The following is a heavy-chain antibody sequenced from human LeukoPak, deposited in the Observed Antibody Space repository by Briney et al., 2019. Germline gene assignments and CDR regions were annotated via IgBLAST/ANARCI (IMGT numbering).Heavy chain of an antibody. Sequence: PGRPLRLSCAASGFTFSSYAMHWVRQAPGKGLEWVAVISYDGSNKYYADSVKGRFTISRDNSKNTLYLQMNTLRAEDTAVYYCAKVAGSSWYPYFGDWGQGTLVTVSS. J-gene: IGHJ4*02. CDR3: AKVAGSSWYPYFGD. D-gene: IGHD6-13*01. CDR2: ISYDGSNK. V-gene: IGHV3-30-3*01. CDR1: GFTFSSYA.